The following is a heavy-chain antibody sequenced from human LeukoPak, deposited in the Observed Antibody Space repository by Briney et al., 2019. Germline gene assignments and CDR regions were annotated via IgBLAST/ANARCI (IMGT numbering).Heavy chain of an antibody. Sequence: GGPLRLSCVASGFTVGSIHMTWVRQAPGRRLEWVSTIYNGYNTNYADSVKGRFTVSRDNAKNTLFLEMNSLTDEDTGVYYCARASQWLAFDSWGQGTLVTVSS. D-gene: IGHD6-19*01. CDR1: GFTVGSIH. CDR2: IYNGYNT. CDR3: ARASQWLAFDS. J-gene: IGHJ4*02. V-gene: IGHV3-66*01.